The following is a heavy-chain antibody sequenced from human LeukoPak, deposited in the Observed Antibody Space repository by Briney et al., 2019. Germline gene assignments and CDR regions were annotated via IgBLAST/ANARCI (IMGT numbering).Heavy chain of an antibody. CDR1: GASISTHY. J-gene: IGHJ4*02. Sequence: SETLSLTCTVSGASISTHYWSWIRQPPEKGPEWSGDFSFSGSTNYNPSLKSRATISGDTSKNQFSLNLRSVTAADTAVYYCARAGGIPTAHLDLDHWGQGTLVTVSS. CDR2: FSFSGST. V-gene: IGHV4-59*11. D-gene: IGHD6-13*01. CDR3: ARAGGIPTAHLDLDH.